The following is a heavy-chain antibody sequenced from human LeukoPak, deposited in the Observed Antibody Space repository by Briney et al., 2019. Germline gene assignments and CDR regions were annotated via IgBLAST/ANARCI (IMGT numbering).Heavy chain of an antibody. V-gene: IGHV1-8*02. CDR3: ARVPLYSSGWDDAFDI. Sequence: VASVKVSCKASGYTFTGYYMHWVRQAPGQGLEWMGWINPNSGNTGYAQKFQGRVTMTRNTSISTAYMELSSLRSEDTAVYYCARVPLYSSGWDDAFDIWGQGTMVTVSS. CDR1: GYTFTGYY. J-gene: IGHJ3*02. CDR2: INPNSGNT. D-gene: IGHD6-19*01.